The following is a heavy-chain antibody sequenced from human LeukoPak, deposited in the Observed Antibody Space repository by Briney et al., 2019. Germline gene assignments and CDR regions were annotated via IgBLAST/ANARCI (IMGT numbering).Heavy chain of an antibody. CDR2: ISSNGDST. J-gene: IGHJ4*02. Sequence: GGPLRLSCAASGVTFSSYAMHWVRQAPGKGLEYVSAISSNGDSTYYANSVKGRFTISRDNSKNTLYLQMGSLRAEDMAVYYCASGYSYFYFDYWGQGTLVTVSS. CDR3: ASGYSYFYFDY. CDR1: GVTFSSYA. D-gene: IGHD5-18*01. V-gene: IGHV3-64*01.